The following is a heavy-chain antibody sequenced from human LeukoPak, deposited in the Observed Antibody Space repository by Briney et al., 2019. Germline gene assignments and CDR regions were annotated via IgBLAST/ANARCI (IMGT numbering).Heavy chain of an antibody. CDR1: GGSISSYY. CDR2: IYYSGST. Sequence: PSETPSLTCTVSGGSISSYYWSWIRQPPGKGLEWIGYIYYSGSTNYNPSLKSRVTISVDTSKNQFSLKLSSVTAADTAVYYCARGDYGDHQDYWGQGTLVTVSS. D-gene: IGHD4-17*01. V-gene: IGHV4-59*01. J-gene: IGHJ4*02. CDR3: ARGDYGDHQDY.